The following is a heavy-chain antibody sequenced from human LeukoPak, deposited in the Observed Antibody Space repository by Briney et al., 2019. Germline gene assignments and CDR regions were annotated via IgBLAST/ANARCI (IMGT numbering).Heavy chain of an antibody. CDR3: ARNGYSYGYYYYYGMDV. Sequence: SETLSLTCTVSGGSISSYYWSWIRQPPGKGLEWIGYIYYSGSTNYNPSLKSRVTISVDTSKNQFSLKLSSVTAADTAVYYCARNGYSYGYYYYYGMDVWGQGTTVTVSS. D-gene: IGHD5-18*01. CDR1: GGSISSYY. CDR2: IYYSGST. V-gene: IGHV4-59*01. J-gene: IGHJ6*02.